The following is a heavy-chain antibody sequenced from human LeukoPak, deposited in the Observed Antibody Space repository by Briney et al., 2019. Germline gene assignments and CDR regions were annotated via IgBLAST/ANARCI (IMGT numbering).Heavy chain of an antibody. D-gene: IGHD6-19*01. CDR1: GGSISSYY. CDR3: ARLQPLPGIAVAGTNNWFDL. Sequence: PSETLALTCTVSGGSISSYYWSWIRQPPGKGLEWIGYIYYSGSTNYNPSLKSRDTISVDTSKNQFSLKLSSVTAADTAVYYCARLQPLPGIAVAGTNNWFDLWGQGTLVTVSS. J-gene: IGHJ5*02. CDR2: IYYSGST. V-gene: IGHV4-59*08.